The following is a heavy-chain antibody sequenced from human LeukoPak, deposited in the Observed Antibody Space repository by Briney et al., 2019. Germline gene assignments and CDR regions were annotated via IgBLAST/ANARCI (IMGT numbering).Heavy chain of an antibody. D-gene: IGHD6-19*01. J-gene: IGHJ4*02. CDR1: GGSISSSSYY. CDR2: IYYSGST. Sequence: SETLSLTCTVPGGSISSSSYYWGWIRQPPGKGLEWIGSIYYSGSTYYNPSLKSRVTISVDTSKNQFSLKLSSVTAADTAVYYCASGRRSGIAVAEAPLDYWGQGTLVTVSS. CDR3: ASGRRSGIAVAEAPLDY. V-gene: IGHV4-39*07.